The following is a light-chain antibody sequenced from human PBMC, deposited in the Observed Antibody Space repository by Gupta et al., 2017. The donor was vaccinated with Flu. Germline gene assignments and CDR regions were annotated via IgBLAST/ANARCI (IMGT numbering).Light chain of an antibody. Sequence: EIVLTQSPGTLSLSPGERATLSCRASQSVSDSLAWYQQKPGQAPRLLIYGASSRATGIPDRFSGSGSGTEFTLTSSRREPEDFAVYYWQQYSSSRTFGGGTKVEIK. CDR1: QSVSDS. CDR3: QQYSSSRT. CDR2: GAS. V-gene: IGKV3-20*01. J-gene: IGKJ4*01.